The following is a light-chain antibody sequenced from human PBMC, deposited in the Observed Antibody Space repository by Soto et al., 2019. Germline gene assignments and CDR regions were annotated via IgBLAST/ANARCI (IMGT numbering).Light chain of an antibody. Sequence: QSALTQPASVSGSPGQSITISCTGTSSDVGGHDYVSWYQQHPGKVPKLIIYDVSNRPSGVSSRFSGSKSGNTASLTISGLQAEDEADYHCSSYTSSSTLVFGGGTKVPS. CDR2: DVS. CDR1: SSDVGGHDY. V-gene: IGLV2-14*01. J-gene: IGLJ2*01. CDR3: SSYTSSSTLV.